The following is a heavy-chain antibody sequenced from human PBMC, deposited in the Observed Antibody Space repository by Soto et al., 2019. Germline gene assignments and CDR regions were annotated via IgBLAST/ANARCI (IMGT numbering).Heavy chain of an antibody. J-gene: IGHJ5*02. V-gene: IGHV1-18*01. CDR1: GYTFTSYG. Sequence: ASVKVSCKASGYTFTSYGISWVRQAPGQGLEWMGWISAYNGNTNYAQKLQGRVTMTTDTSTSTAYMELRSLRSDDTAVYYCVRSLEYSSSWLGIWFDPWGQGTLVTVSS. CDR2: ISAYNGNT. CDR3: VRSLEYSSSWLGIWFDP. D-gene: IGHD6-13*01.